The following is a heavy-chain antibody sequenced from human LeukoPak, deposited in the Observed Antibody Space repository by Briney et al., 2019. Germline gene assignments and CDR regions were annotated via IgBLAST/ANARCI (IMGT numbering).Heavy chain of an antibody. CDR2: VFYSGST. Sequence: SQTLSLTCTVSGGSISSHYWRWIRQPPGKGLEWIGYVFYSGSTNYNPSLKSRVSISVDTSKKQLSLKLSSVTAADTAVYYCARVVPKQQLVDAFDIWGQGTMVTVSS. CDR3: ARVVPKQQLVDAFDI. J-gene: IGHJ3*02. CDR1: GGSISSHY. D-gene: IGHD6-13*01. V-gene: IGHV4-59*11.